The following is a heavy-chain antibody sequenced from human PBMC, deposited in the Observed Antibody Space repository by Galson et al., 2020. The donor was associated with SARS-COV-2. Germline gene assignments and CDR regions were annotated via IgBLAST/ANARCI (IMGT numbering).Heavy chain of an antibody. CDR3: LSYSGTRQNH. CDR2: ISSNGGTS. D-gene: IGHD1-26*01. J-gene: IGHJ5*02. Sequence: GGSLRLSCSASGFIFSDSAMHWVRPAPGKGLESVSAISSNGGTSFYADSVNGRFTMSRDNSKNMFYLQMTALRLEDTAFYYCLSYSGTRQNHWGQGTLVTVSS. V-gene: IGHV3-64D*06. CDR1: GFIFSDSA.